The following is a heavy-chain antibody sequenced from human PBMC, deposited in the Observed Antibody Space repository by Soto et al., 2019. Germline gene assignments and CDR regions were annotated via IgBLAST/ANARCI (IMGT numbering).Heavy chain of an antibody. D-gene: IGHD3-22*01. V-gene: IGHV3-23*01. J-gene: IGHJ4*02. CDR2: ISGSGGST. Sequence: EVQLLESGGGLVQPGGSLRLSCAASGFTFSSYAMSWVRQAPGKGLEWVSAISGSGGSTYYADSVKGRFTISRDNSKNTLYLQMTSLRAEDTAVYYCAKCPNYDSSGWLFDYWGQGTLVTVSS. CDR1: GFTFSSYA. CDR3: AKCPNYDSSGWLFDY.